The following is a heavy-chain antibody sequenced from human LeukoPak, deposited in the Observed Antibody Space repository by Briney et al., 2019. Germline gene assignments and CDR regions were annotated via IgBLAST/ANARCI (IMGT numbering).Heavy chain of an antibody. CDR2: ISGSGGST. CDR3: AKDGLEYYYDSSGYPYYFDY. CDR1: GFTFSSYR. D-gene: IGHD3-22*01. J-gene: IGHJ4*02. V-gene: IGHV3-23*01. Sequence: PGGSLRLSCAASGFTFSSYRMNWVRQAPGKGLEWVSAISGSGGSTYYADSVKGRFTISRDNSKNTLYLQMNSLRAEDTAVYYCAKDGLEYYYDSSGYPYYFDYWGQGTLVTVSS.